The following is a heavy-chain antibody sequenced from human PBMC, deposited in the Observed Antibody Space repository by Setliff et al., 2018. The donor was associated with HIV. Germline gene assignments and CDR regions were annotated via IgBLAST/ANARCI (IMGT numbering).Heavy chain of an antibody. CDR1: GFTFSSFA. CDR3: AKGDTVGAYYYYYMDV. V-gene: IGHV3-23*03. Sequence: GGSLRLSCAASGFTFSSFAMSWVRQAPGKGLEWVSVIYGGGSSTYYADSVKGRFTISRDNSKNTVYLQKNRLRAEDTAVYYCAKGDTVGAYYYYYMDVWGKGTTVTV. CDR2: IYGGGSST. D-gene: IGHD1-26*01. J-gene: IGHJ6*03.